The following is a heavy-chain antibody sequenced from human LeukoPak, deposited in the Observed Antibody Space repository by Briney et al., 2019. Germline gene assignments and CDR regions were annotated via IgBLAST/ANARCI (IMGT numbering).Heavy chain of an antibody. Sequence: GGSLRLSCAASGFTVSSNYMSWVRQAPGKGLEWVSVIYSGGSTYYADSVKGRFTISRDNSKNTLYLQMNSLRAEDTAVYYCARVRFAYYDSGGPFDYWGQGTLVTVSS. D-gene: IGHD3-22*01. V-gene: IGHV3-66*01. CDR2: IYSGGST. CDR3: ARVRFAYYDSGGPFDY. J-gene: IGHJ4*02. CDR1: GFTVSSNY.